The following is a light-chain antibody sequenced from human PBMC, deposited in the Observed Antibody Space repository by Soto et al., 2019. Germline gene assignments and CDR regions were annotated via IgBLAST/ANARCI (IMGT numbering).Light chain of an antibody. Sequence: QSALTQPPSASGSPGQSVTISCTGTSSDVGGYNYVSWYQQHPGKAPKLMIYEVSKRPSGVPFRFSASKSANTASPTVSGLQAEDEADYYCCSYAGSNSWVFGGGTKVTVL. J-gene: IGLJ3*02. V-gene: IGLV2-8*01. CDR2: EVS. CDR1: SSDVGGYNY. CDR3: CSYAGSNSWV.